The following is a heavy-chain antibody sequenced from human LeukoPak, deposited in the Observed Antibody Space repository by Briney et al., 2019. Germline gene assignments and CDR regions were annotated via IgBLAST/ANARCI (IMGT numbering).Heavy chain of an antibody. V-gene: IGHV3-23*01. CDR1: GFTFSSYA. CDR3: AKVDYDFWSGYSGYYYYYMDV. CDR2: ISGSGGST. D-gene: IGHD3-3*01. Sequence: TGGSLRLPCAASGFTFSSYAMSWVRQAPGKGLEWVSAISGSGGSTYYADSVKGRFTISRDNSKNTLYLQMNSLRAEDTAVYYCAKVDYDFWSGYSGYYYYYMDVWGKGTTVTVSS. J-gene: IGHJ6*03.